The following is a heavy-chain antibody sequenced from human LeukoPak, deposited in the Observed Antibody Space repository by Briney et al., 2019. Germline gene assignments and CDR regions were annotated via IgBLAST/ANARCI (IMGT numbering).Heavy chain of an antibody. D-gene: IGHD3-16*02. Sequence: GGSLRLSCAASGFTFSSYSMNWVRQAPGKGLEWVSSISSSSSYIYYADSVKGRFTISRDNAKNSLYLQMNSLRAEDTAVYYCARDTGDDYVWGSYRYMVYFDYWGQGTLVTASS. CDR3: ARDTGDDYVWGSYRYMVYFDY. CDR1: GFTFSSYS. CDR2: ISSSSSYI. J-gene: IGHJ4*02. V-gene: IGHV3-21*01.